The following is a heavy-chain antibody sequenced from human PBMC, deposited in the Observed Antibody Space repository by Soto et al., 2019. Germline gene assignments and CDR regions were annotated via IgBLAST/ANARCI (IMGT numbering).Heavy chain of an antibody. V-gene: IGHV1-69*13. Sequence: SAVQVSCKASGGTFSSYAISWVRQAPGQGLEWMGGIIPIFGTANYAQKFQGRVTITADESTSTAYMELSSLRSEDTAVYYCARDPTGTTEEAYYGMDGWGQGTKVTLS. CDR1: GGTFSSYA. CDR3: ARDPTGTTEEAYYGMDG. J-gene: IGHJ6*02. D-gene: IGHD1-1*01. CDR2: IIPIFGTA.